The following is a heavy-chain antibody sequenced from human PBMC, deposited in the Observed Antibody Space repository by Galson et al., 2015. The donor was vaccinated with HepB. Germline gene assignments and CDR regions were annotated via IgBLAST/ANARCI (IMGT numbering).Heavy chain of an antibody. CDR1: GFTFSSYS. CDR3: ARGGDTAMGPHDAFDI. D-gene: IGHD5-18*01. CDR2: ISSSSSYI. V-gene: IGHV3-21*01. Sequence: SLRLSCAASGFTFSSYSMNWVRQAPGKGLEWVSSISSSSSYIYYADSVKGRFTISRDNAKNSLYLQMNSLRAEDTAVYYCARGGDTAMGPHDAFDIWGQGTMVTVSS. J-gene: IGHJ3*02.